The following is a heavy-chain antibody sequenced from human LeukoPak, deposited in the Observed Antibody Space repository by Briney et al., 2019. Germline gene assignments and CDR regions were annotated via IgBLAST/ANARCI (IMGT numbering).Heavy chain of an antibody. V-gene: IGHV3-7*01. Sequence: GGSLRLSCAASGFTFSSYWMSWVRQAPGKGLEGVAHIKQDGSEKYYVDSVKGRFTISRDNAKNSLYLQMNSLRAEDTAVYYCARDPGGNYDFWSGYLNYYYYYMDVWGKGTTVTVSS. CDR1: GFTFSSYW. CDR3: ARDPGGNYDFWSGYLNYYYYYMDV. J-gene: IGHJ6*03. CDR2: IKQDGSEK. D-gene: IGHD3-3*01.